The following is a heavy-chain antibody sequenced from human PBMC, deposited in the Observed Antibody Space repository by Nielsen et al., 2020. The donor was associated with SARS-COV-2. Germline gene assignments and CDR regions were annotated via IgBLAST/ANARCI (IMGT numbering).Heavy chain of an antibody. V-gene: IGHV1-18*01. J-gene: IGHJ3*02. D-gene: IGHD3-22*01. CDR3: ARAQNYYDSSGYLRNDAFDI. CDR1: GFTFTTFG. CDR2: ISAYEGNT. Sequence: ASVKVSCKASGFTFTTFGISWVRQAPGQGLEWMGGISAYEGNTNYAQKFQGRVTMTTDTSTSTAYMELRSLRSDDTAVYYRARAQNYYDSSGYLRNDAFDIWGQGTMVTVST.